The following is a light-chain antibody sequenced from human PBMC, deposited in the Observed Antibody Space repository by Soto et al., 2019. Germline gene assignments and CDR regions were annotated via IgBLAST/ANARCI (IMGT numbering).Light chain of an antibody. Sequence: SVLTQSPAILALSPGDRATLSCRSSQSVSSSYLAWYQHKPGQAPRLLIHGASSRVTGIPDRFSGSGSGTDFTLTISSLQPEDFATYYCLQDYNFPRTFGQGTKVDI. V-gene: IGKV3D-7*01. CDR2: GAS. J-gene: IGKJ1*01. CDR3: LQDYNFPRT. CDR1: QSVSSSY.